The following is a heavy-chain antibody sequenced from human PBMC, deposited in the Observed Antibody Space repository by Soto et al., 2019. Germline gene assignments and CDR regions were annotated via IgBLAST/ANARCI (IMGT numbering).Heavy chain of an antibody. D-gene: IGHD2-21*02. CDR3: ARAPSGLPRAYFDY. J-gene: IGHJ4*02. CDR2: ISYDGSNK. CDR1: GFTFSSYG. V-gene: IGHV3-30*03. Sequence: GGSLRLSCAASGFTFSSYGMHWVRQAPGKGLEWVAVISYDGSNKYYADSVKGRFTISRDNSKNTLYLQMNSLRAEDTAVYYCARAPSGLPRAYFDYWGQGTLVTVSS.